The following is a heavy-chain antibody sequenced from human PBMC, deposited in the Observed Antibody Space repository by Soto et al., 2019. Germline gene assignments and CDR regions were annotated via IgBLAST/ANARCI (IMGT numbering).Heavy chain of an antibody. CDR1: GYTFTSYD. D-gene: IGHD3-10*01. CDR3: AGGPGAGGGVVDY. CDR2: MNPNSGNT. Sequence: QVQLVQSGAEVKKPGASVKVSCKASGYTFTSYDINWVRQATGQGLEWMGWMNPNSGNTGYAQKSKGRVTMTRTTSISTANRGLGSLGSEDTAGYYWAGGPGAGGGVVDYWGQGTLVTVSS. V-gene: IGHV1-8*01. J-gene: IGHJ4*02.